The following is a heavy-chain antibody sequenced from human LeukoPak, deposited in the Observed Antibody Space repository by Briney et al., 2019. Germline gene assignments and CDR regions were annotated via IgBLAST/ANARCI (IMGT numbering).Heavy chain of an antibody. CDR3: AKRFSSTWYQFDH. D-gene: IGHD6-13*01. Sequence: GGSLRLSCAASGFTFSSYAMHWARQAPGKGLEWVAVISYDGGNKFYADSVKGRFTISRDNSKNALYLQMNSLRAEDTAVYYCAKRFSSTWYQFDHWGQGTLVTVSS. CDR2: ISYDGGNK. V-gene: IGHV3-30*18. CDR1: GFTFSSYA. J-gene: IGHJ4*02.